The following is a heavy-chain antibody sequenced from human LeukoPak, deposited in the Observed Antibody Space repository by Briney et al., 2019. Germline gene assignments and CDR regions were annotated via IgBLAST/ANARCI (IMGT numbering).Heavy chain of an antibody. CDR3: ARVRFLEWTGEDY. CDR1: GFTFSSYA. CDR2: ISYDGSNK. D-gene: IGHD3-3*01. J-gene: IGHJ4*02. Sequence: LPGGSLRLSCAASGFTFSSYAMHWVRQAPGKGLEWVAVISYDGSNKYYADSVKGRFTISRDNSKNTLYLQMNSLRAEDTAVYYCARVRFLEWTGEDYWGQGTLVTVSS. V-gene: IGHV3-30-3*01.